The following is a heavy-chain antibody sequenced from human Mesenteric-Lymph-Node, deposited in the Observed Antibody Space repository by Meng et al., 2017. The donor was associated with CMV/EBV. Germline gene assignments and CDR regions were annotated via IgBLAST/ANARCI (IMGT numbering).Heavy chain of an antibody. J-gene: IGHJ4*02. CDR1: GGPFSGYY. CDR2: INHSGST. V-gene: IGHV4-34*01. D-gene: IGHD3-10*01. Sequence: VRLQPCGAGLFTPFETLSLTGAVYGGPFSGYYWRWFRQPPGKGLEWIGEINHSGSTNHNPSLNSRVTISVETSKNQFSLKLSSVTAADTAVYYCARGNYMVRGFSSTTFDYWGQGTLVTVSS. CDR3: ARGNYMVRGFSSTTFDY.